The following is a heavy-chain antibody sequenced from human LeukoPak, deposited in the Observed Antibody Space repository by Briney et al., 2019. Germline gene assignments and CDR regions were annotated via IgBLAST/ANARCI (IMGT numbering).Heavy chain of an antibody. CDR2: INPSGGST. D-gene: IGHD3-10*01. V-gene: IGHV1-46*01. CDR1: GYTFTSYY. J-gene: IGHJ4*02. CDR3: ARQTGSSFDFGN. Sequence: ASVKVSCKESGYTFTSYYMHWVRQAPGQGLEWMGIINPSGGSTTYAQNFQGRVTMTRDTSITTAYMELSSLRSDDTAVYYCARQTGSSFDFGNWGQGTLVTVSS.